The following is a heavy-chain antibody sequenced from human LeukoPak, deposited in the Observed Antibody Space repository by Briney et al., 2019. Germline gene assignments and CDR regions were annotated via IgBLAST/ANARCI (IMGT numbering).Heavy chain of an antibody. CDR3: ARGLPYSPNWFDP. J-gene: IGHJ5*02. Sequence: GASVKVSCKASGYTFTGYYMHWVRQAPGQGLEWMGWISAYNGNTNYAQKLQGRVTMTTDTSTSTAYMELRSLRSDDTAVYYCARGLPYSPNWFDPWGQGTLVTVSS. CDR2: ISAYNGNT. CDR1: GYTFTGYY. D-gene: IGHD6-13*01. V-gene: IGHV1-18*04.